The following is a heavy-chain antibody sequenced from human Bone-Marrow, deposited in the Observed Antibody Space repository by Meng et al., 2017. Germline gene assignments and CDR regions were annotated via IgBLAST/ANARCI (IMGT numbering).Heavy chain of an antibody. CDR2: INNSGST. V-gene: IGHV4-34*01. D-gene: IGHD2-15*01. J-gene: IGHJ5*02. CDR3: ASGYCSGGSCQVGWFDP. CDR1: GGSCSGYD. Sequence: QVHLTQWGALRLEPSRTLSLTFGSYGGSCSGYDWGWSRQHPGKGLEWIGEINNSGSTNYNPSLKSRVTISVDTSKNQFSLKLSSVTAADTAVYYCASGYCSGGSCQVGWFDPWGQGTLVTVSS.